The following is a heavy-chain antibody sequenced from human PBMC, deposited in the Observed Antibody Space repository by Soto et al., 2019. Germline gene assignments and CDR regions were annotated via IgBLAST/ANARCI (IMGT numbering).Heavy chain of an antibody. CDR1: GFTLSSYG. Sequence: GGSLRLSCAASGFTLSSYGMHWVRQAPGKGLEWVAVISYDGSNKYYADSVKGRFTISRDNSKNTLYLQMYSLRAEDTAVYYCAREEYYDFWSGYFMDVSGKGTTVTVSS. CDR3: AREEYYDFWSGYFMDV. J-gene: IGHJ6*04. CDR2: ISYDGSNK. D-gene: IGHD3-3*01. V-gene: IGHV3-30*03.